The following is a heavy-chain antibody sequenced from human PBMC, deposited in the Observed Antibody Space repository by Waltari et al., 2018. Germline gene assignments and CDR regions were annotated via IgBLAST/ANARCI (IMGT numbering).Heavy chain of an antibody. D-gene: IGHD6-19*01. V-gene: IGHV3-7*01. Sequence: EVQLVESGGGLVQPGGSLRLSCAASGFTFSSYWMSWVRQAPGKGLGGLANIKQDGSEKDYVDSVKGRFTISRDNAKNSLYLQMNSLRAEDTAVYYCARVVGGLAVAGDNWFDPWGQGTLVTVS. J-gene: IGHJ5*02. CDR1: GFTFSSYW. CDR2: IKQDGSEK. CDR3: ARVVGGLAVAGDNWFDP.